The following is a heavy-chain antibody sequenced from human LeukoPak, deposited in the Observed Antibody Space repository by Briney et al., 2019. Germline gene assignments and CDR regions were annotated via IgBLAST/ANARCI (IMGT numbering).Heavy chain of an antibody. CDR3: ARGAPLTGGDY. D-gene: IGHD7-27*01. V-gene: IGHV4-59*11. CDR1: GGSISSHY. J-gene: IGHJ4*02. CDR2: IYYSGST. Sequence: SETLSLTCTVSGGSISSHYWSWIRQPPGKGLEWIGYIYYSGSTHYNPSLKSRVTISVDTSKNQFSLRLTSVTAADTAVYYCARGAPLTGGDYWGQGTLVTVSS.